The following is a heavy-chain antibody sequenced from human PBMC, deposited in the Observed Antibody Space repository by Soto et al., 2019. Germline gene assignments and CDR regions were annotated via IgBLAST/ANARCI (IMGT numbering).Heavy chain of an antibody. J-gene: IGHJ6*02. CDR2: INPNSGGT. V-gene: IGHV1-2*04. CDR1: GYTFTGYY. CDR3: ARDHVYSSGSSHYGLDV. D-gene: IGHD6-19*01. Sequence: GASVKVSCKASGYTFTGYYMHWVRQAPGQGLEWMGWINPNSGGTNYAQKFQGWVTMTRDTSISTAYMELSRLRSDDTAVYYCARDHVYSSGSSHYGLDVWGQGTTVTAP.